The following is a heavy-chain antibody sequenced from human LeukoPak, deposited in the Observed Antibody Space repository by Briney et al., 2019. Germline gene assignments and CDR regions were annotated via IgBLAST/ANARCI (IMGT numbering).Heavy chain of an antibody. V-gene: IGHV1-8*01. CDR2: MNPSSGNT. J-gene: IGHJ4*02. D-gene: IGHD3-16*01. CDR3: ARGSHRLYDYVWGTYESKDY. CDR1: GYTFSSYD. Sequence: ASVKVSCKASGYTFSSYDINWVRQATGQGLEWMGWMNPSSGNTGYAQKFQGRVTMTRNTSISTAYMELSSLRPDDTAVYYCARGSHRLYDYVWGTYESKDYWGQGTLVTVSS.